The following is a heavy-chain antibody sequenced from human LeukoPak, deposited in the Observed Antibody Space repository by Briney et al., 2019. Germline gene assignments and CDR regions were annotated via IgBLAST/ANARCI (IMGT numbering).Heavy chain of an antibody. CDR2: IKSKTDGGTT. V-gene: IGHV3-15*01. D-gene: IGHD3-3*01. CDR1: GFTFSNAW. Sequence: GGSLRLSCAASGFTFSNAWMSWVRQAPGKGLEWVGRIKSKTDGGTTDYAAPVKGRFTISRDDSKNTLYLQMNSLKTEDTAVYYCSITIFGVVINYFDYWGQGTLVTVSS. CDR3: SITIFGVVINYFDY. J-gene: IGHJ4*02.